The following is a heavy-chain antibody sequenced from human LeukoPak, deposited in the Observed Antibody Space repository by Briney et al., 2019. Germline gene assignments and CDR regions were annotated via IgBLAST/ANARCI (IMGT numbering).Heavy chain of an antibody. J-gene: IGHJ5*02. D-gene: IGHD2-2*02. V-gene: IGHV1-18*01. CDR1: GYTFTSYG. CDR3: ARDLLRLGYCSSTSCYKGVVPWFDP. Sequence: GASVKVSCKASGYTFTSYGISWVRQTPGQGLEWMGWISAYNGNTNYAQKLQGRVTMTTDTSTSTAYMELRSLRSDDTAVYYCARDLLRLGYCSSTSCYKGVVPWFDPWGQGTLVTVSS. CDR2: ISAYNGNT.